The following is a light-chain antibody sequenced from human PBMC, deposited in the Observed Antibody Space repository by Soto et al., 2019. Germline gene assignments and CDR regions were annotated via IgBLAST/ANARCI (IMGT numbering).Light chain of an antibody. Sequence: NFMLTQPHSVSESPGKTVTISCTRSSGSIASNYVQWYQQRPGSAPTTVIYEDNQRPSGVPDRFSGSIDSSSNSASLTISGLKTEDAADYECQSSDSSTAVFGGGTQLTVL. CDR2: EDN. V-gene: IGLV6-57*03. J-gene: IGLJ7*01. CDR1: SGSIASNY. CDR3: QSSDSSTAV.